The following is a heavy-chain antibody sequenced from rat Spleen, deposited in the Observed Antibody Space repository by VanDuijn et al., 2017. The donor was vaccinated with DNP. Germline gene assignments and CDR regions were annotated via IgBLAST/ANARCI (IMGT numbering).Heavy chain of an antibody. D-gene: IGHD1-12*02. CDR1: GFTFSDYN. V-gene: IGHV5-25*01. Sequence: EVQLVESGGDLVQPGRSLKLSCAASGFTFSDYNMAWVRQAPKKGLEWVATISTGGGTTYYRDSVKGRFTISRDNAKTTLYLQMDSLRSEDTATYYCTTHGMVLHYWGQGVMVTVSS. CDR2: ISTGGGTT. CDR3: TTHGMVLHY. J-gene: IGHJ2*01.